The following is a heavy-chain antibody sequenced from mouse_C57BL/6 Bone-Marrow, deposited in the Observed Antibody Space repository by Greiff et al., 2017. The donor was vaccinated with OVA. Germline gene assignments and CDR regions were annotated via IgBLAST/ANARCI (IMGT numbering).Heavy chain of an antibody. D-gene: IGHD1-1*01. CDR3: ARTGGSSLYWYFDV. CDR1: GYTFTSYW. J-gene: IGHJ1*03. V-gene: IGHV1-72*01. Sequence: QVQLQQPGAELVKPGASVKLSCKASGYTFTSYWMHWVKQRPGRGLEWIGRIDPNSGGTKYNEKFKSKATLTVDKPSSTAYLQLRSLTSEDSTVYYCARTGGSSLYWYFDVWGTGTTVTVSS. CDR2: IDPNSGGT.